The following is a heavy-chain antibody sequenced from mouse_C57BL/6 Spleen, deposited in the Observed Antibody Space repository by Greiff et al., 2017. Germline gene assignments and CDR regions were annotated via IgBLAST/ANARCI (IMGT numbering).Heavy chain of an antibody. CDR2: ISNGSSTI. Sequence: EVQRVESGGGLVQPGGSLKLSCAASGFTFSDYGMHWVRQAPEKGLEWVAYISNGSSTIYYADTVKGRFTISRDNAKNTLFLQMTSMRYEDTAMYYCARGDDYFDYWGQGTTLTVSS. CDR1: GFTFSDYG. J-gene: IGHJ2*01. V-gene: IGHV5-17*01. CDR3: ARGDDYFDY.